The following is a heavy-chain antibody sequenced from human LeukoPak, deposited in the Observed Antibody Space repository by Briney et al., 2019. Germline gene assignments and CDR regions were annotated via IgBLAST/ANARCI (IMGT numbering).Heavy chain of an antibody. J-gene: IGHJ4*02. D-gene: IGHD3-10*01. CDR3: AKTRGSGPFDY. CDR2: ISGSGGRT. Sequence: GGSLRLSCAASGFTFSRYWVSWVRQAPGKGLEWVSGISGSGGRTYYADSVKGRFTISRDNSKNTLYLQMNSLRAEDTAVYYCAKTRGSGPFDYWGQGTLVTVSS. CDR1: GFTFSRYW. V-gene: IGHV3-23*01.